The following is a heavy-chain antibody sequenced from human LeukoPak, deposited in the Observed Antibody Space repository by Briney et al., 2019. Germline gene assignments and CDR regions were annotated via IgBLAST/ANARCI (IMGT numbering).Heavy chain of an antibody. Sequence: GESLKISCVGSGYRFTNYWIVWVRQMPGKGLEWIGRIDPTDSYTNYSPSFQGHVAISVDKSISTAYLQWSSMKAADTAMYYCARQGIAVADSFDPWGQGTLVTVYS. V-gene: IGHV5-10-1*01. CDR2: IDPTDSYT. CDR3: ARQGIAVADSFDP. D-gene: IGHD6-19*01. J-gene: IGHJ5*02. CDR1: GYRFTNYW.